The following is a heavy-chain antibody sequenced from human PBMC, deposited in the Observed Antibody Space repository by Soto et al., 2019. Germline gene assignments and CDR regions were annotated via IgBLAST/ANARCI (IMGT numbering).Heavy chain of an antibody. V-gene: IGHV4-39*01. CDR3: ARRASYDILTGYYHFDY. J-gene: IGHJ4*02. CDR1: GGSISSSSHY. D-gene: IGHD3-9*01. Sequence: PSETLSLTCTVSGGSISSSSHYWGWIRQPPGKGLEWIGSIFYSGSTSYNPSLKSRVTISVDTSKHQFSLKLSSVTAADTAVYFCARRASYDILTGYYHFDYWGQGTLDPVSS. CDR2: IFYSGST.